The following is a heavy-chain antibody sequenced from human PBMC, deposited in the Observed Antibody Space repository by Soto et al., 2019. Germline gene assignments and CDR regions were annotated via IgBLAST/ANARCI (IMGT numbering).Heavy chain of an antibody. J-gene: IGHJ4*02. CDR1: GYNFAGYW. CDR3: ARGGVSTRTFDY. V-gene: IGHV5-51*01. D-gene: IGHD3-3*01. CDR2: TYPSDSDT. Sequence: GESLKISCKGSGYNFAGYWIAGVRQMPGKGLELMGITYPSDSDTRYRPSFQGQVTISADKSISSAYLQWSSLWASDTAMYYCARGGVSTRTFDYWGQGTPVTVSS.